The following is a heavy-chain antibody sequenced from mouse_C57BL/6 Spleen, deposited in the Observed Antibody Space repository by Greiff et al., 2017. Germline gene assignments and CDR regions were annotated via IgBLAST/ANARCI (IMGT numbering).Heavy chain of an antibody. CDR3: ASYDYDGKEVDY. D-gene: IGHD2-4*01. V-gene: IGHV1-55*01. Sequence: QVQLQQPGAELVKPGASVKMSCKASGYTFTSYWITWVKQRPGQGLEWIGDIYPGSGSTNSNEKFKSKATLTVATSSSTAYMPLISLTSEDSAVYDCASYDYDGKEVDYWGQGTTLTVSS. CDR1: GYTFTSYW. J-gene: IGHJ2*01. CDR2: IYPGSGST.